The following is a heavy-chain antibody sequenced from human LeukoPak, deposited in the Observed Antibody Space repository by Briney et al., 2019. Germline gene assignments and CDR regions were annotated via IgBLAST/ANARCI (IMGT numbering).Heavy chain of an antibody. V-gene: IGHV4-59*08. J-gene: IGHJ4*02. CDR3: ARNYADVGGFFSYYFQF. Sequence: SETLSLTCNASGGSISRYYWSWIRQPPGQGLEWIGYITHSGFTSYNPSLKGRVTISVDTSKNQFSLRLTSVTAADTAVYYCARNYADVGGFFSYYFQFWGMGALVTVSS. D-gene: IGHD2-15*01. CDR1: GGSISRYY. CDR2: ITHSGFT.